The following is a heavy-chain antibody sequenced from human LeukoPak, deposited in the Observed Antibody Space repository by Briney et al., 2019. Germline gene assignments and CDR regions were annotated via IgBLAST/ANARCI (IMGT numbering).Heavy chain of an antibody. CDR3: ARIGSSGSSFYYYGMDV. CDR2: IIPILGIA. J-gene: IGHJ6*02. V-gene: IGHV1-69*04. CDR1: GGTFSSYA. Sequence: SVKVSCKASGGTFSSYAISWVRQAPGQGPEWMGRIIPILGIANYAQKFQGRVTITADKSTSTAYMELSSLRSEDTAVYYCARIGSSGSSFYYYGMDVWGQGTTVTVSS. D-gene: IGHD6-25*01.